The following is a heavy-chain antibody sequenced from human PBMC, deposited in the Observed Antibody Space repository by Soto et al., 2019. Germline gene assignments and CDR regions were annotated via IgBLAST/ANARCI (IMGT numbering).Heavy chain of an antibody. CDR3: GREGYPAWANGVAA. D-gene: IGHD5-18*01. CDR2: MNSDGSIT. CDR1: GFTFSSYW. J-gene: IGHJ6*01. V-gene: IGHV3-74*01. Sequence: EWSLRLSCAASGFTFSSYWMHWLRQAPGKGLVWVSRMNSDGSITNYADSVKGRFTISRENARNTLYLQMNSLRAEDTAVYYCGREGYPAWANGVAAWGQVTLVTGSS.